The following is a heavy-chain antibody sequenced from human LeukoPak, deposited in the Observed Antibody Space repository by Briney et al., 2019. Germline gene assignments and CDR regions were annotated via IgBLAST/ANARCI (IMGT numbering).Heavy chain of an antibody. V-gene: IGHV4-59*12. D-gene: IGHD6-25*01. CDR1: GGSISSYY. J-gene: IGHJ4*02. CDR3: ARERPGYSSGFDY. Sequence: PSETLSLTCTVSGGSISSYYWSWIRQPPGKGLEWIGYIYYSGSTNYNPSLKSRVTISVDTSKNQFSLKLSSVTAADTAVYYCARERPGYSSGFDYWGQGTLVTVSS. CDR2: IYYSGST.